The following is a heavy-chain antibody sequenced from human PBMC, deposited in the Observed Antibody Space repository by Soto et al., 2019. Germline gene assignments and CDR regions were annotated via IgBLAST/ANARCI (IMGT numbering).Heavy chain of an antibody. CDR1: GGSVSSGSYY. D-gene: IGHD6-6*01. V-gene: IGHV4-61*01. CDR2: IYYSGST. Sequence: SESLSLTCTVSGGSVSSGSYYWSWIRQPPGKGLEWIGYIYYSGSTNYNPSLKSRVTISVDTSKNQISLKLSSVTAADTAVYYCARGSSSSVGVDWFDPWGQGTLVTVSS. CDR3: ARGSSSSVGVDWFDP. J-gene: IGHJ5*02.